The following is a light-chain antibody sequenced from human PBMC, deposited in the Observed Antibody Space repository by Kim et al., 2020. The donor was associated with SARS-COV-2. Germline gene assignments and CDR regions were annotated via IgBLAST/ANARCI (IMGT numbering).Light chain of an antibody. CDR1: SGHSSYA. V-gene: IGLV4-69*01. Sequence: ASVKLTCTRSSGHSSYAICWHQQQQEKGPRYLMKVNSDGSHSKGDGIPDRFSGSSSGAERYLTISSLQSEDEADYYCQTWGSGIRVFGGGTKVTVL. CDR3: QTWGSGIRV. CDR2: VNSDGSH. J-gene: IGLJ3*02.